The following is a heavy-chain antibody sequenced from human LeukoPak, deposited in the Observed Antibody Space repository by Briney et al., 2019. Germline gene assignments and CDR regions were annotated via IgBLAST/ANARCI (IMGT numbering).Heavy chain of an antibody. CDR3: ARQLKVGTFEAFDI. Sequence: SETLSLTCAVSGYSISSGYYWGWIRQPPGKGLEWIGSIYHSGSTYYNPSLKSRVTISVDTSRNQFSLKLSSVTAADTAVYYCARQLKVGTFEAFDIWGQGTMVTVSS. V-gene: IGHV4-38-2*01. D-gene: IGHD1-26*01. J-gene: IGHJ3*02. CDR2: IYHSGST. CDR1: GYSISSGYY.